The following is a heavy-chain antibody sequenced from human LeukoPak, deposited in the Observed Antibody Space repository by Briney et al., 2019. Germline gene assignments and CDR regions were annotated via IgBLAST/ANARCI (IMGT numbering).Heavy chain of an antibody. Sequence: GGSLRLSCAASGFTFSSYAMHWVRQAPGKGLEWVAVTSYDGSNKYYADSVKGRFTISRDNSKNTLYLQMNSLRAEDTAVYYCARDLTTYYDILTGYRSSNWFDPWGQGTLVTVSS. D-gene: IGHD3-9*01. CDR3: ARDLTTYYDILTGYRSSNWFDP. J-gene: IGHJ5*02. V-gene: IGHV3-30*04. CDR1: GFTFSSYA. CDR2: TSYDGSNK.